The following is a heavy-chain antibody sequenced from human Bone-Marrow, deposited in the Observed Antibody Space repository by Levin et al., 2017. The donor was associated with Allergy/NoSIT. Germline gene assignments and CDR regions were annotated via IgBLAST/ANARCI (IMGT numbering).Heavy chain of an antibody. V-gene: IGHV6-1*01. CDR2: TYYRSKWYN. CDR3: ARDLITIFGRYYGMDV. CDR1: GDSVSSNSAA. Sequence: SQTLSLTCAISGDSVSSNSAAWNWIRQSPSRGLEWLGRTYYRSKWYNDYAVSVKSRITINPDTSKNQFSLQLNSVTPEDTAVYYCARDLITIFGRYYGMDVWGQGTTVTVSS. J-gene: IGHJ6*02. D-gene: IGHD3-3*01.